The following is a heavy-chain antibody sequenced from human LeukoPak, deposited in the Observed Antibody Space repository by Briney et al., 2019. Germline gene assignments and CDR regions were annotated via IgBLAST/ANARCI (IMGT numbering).Heavy chain of an antibody. D-gene: IGHD1-1*01. CDR1: RFPFSNYA. J-gene: IGHJ3*02. CDR2: IGESGNKM. CDR3: AKSLFTSATGTGRAFHI. Sequence: GGSLRLSCVGSRFPFSNYAMTWVRQAPGKGLEWVSSIGESGNKMYYRDSVRGRFTISRDNSKSTLYLQMNGLRAEDTAIFYCAKSLFTSATGTGRAFHIWGQGTRVTVSS. V-gene: IGHV3-23*01.